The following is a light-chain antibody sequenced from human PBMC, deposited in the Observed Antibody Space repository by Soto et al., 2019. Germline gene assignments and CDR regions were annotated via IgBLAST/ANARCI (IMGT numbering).Light chain of an antibody. J-gene: IGLJ1*01. CDR3: SSYTSSSTYV. V-gene: IGLV2-14*01. CDR1: SSDVGGYNY. CDR2: EVS. Sequence: QSALTQPASVSGSPGQSITISCTGTSSDVGGYNYVSWYQQHPGKAPKLMIYEVSNRPSGVSNRFSGSKSDNTASLTISGLQAEDEADYYCSSYTSSSTYVFGPGTKV.